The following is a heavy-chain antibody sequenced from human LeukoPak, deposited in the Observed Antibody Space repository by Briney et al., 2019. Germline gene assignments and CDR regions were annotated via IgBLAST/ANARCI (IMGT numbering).Heavy chain of an antibody. D-gene: IGHD3-22*01. CDR2: INPNSGGT. Sequence: ASVKVSCKASGYTFTGYYMHWVRQAPGQGLEWMGWINPNSGGTNYAQKFQGRVTMTRDTSISTAYMELSRLRSDDTAVYYCARTTYYYDSSGYYPDAFDIWGQGTMVIVSS. CDR3: ARTTYYYDSSGYYPDAFDI. V-gene: IGHV1-2*02. CDR1: GYTFTGYY. J-gene: IGHJ3*02.